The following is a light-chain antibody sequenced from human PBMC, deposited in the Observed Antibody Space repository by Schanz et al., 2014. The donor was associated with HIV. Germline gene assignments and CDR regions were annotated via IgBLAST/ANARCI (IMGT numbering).Light chain of an antibody. Sequence: EIVMTQSPGTLSLSPGERATLSCRASQSVSSSYLAWYQQKPGQAPRLLIYGASSRATGIPARFSGSGSGTDFSLTINNLQSEDFAVYFCQHYHNWPPYTFGRGTKLEIK. CDR2: GAS. V-gene: IGKV3D-15*01. CDR3: QHYHNWPPYT. J-gene: IGKJ2*01. CDR1: QSVSSSY.